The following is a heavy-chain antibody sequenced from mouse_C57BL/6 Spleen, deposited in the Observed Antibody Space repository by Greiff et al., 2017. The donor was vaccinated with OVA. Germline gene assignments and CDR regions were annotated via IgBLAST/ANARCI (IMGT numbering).Heavy chain of an antibody. CDR3: TRDPTGFAY. D-gene: IGHD1-1*01. J-gene: IGHJ3*01. Sequence: EVKLVESGEGLVKPGGSLKLSCAASGFTFSSYAMSWVRQTPEKRLEWVAYISSGGDYIYYAATVTGRFTISRDNARNTLYLQMSSLKSEDTAMYYCTRDPTGFAYWGQGTLVTVSA. CDR1: GFTFSSYA. CDR2: ISSGGDYI. V-gene: IGHV5-9-1*02.